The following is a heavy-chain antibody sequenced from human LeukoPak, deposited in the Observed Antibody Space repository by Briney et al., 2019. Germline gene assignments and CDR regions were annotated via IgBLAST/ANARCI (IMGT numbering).Heavy chain of an antibody. V-gene: IGHV3-7*01. D-gene: IGHD4-23*01. CDR3: ARGSFGGYGGIDY. J-gene: IGHJ4*02. CDR1: GLTFSSYW. Sequence: EGSLRLSCAASGLTFSSYWMSWVRQAPGRGLEWVTNIKQDGNEKYYGDSVKGRFTISRDNAKNSLYLQMNSLRAEDTAVYYCARGSFGGYGGIDYWGQGTLVTVSS. CDR2: IKQDGNEK.